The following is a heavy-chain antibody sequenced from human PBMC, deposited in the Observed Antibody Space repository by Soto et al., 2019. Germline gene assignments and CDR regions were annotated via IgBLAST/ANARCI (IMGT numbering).Heavy chain of an antibody. CDR3: ARGLVIDDFWSGYYYYYYGMDV. V-gene: IGHV1-3*01. D-gene: IGHD3-3*01. Sequence: ASVKVSCKASGYTFTSYAMHWVRQAPGQRLEWMGWINAGNGNTKYSQKFQGRVTITRDTSASTAYMELSSLRSEDTAVYYCARGLVIDDFWSGYYYYYYGMDVWGQGTTVTVSS. CDR1: GYTFTSYA. CDR2: INAGNGNT. J-gene: IGHJ6*02.